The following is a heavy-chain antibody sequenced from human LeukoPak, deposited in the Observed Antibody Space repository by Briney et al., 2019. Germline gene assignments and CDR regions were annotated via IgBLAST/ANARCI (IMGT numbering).Heavy chain of an antibody. Sequence: GGSLRLSCGDSVFTFREYDMSWSRQAPGKGLEWLSYINPTSGYTPYADSVRGRFTISRDNAKNSLYLQMNSLRAEDTAVYYCASNACRAQSPSYVWGQVTTVTVSS. D-gene: IGHD2-2*01. CDR3: ASNACRAQSPSYV. V-gene: IGHV3-11*03. CDR2: INPTSGYT. J-gene: IGHJ6*02. CDR1: VFTFREYD.